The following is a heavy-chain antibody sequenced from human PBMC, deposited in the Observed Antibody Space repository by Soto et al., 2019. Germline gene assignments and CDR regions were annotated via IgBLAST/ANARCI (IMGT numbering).Heavy chain of an antibody. CDR2: IFSSGST. CDR1: GGSISNYY. CDR3: VRQRRDFEY. J-gene: IGHJ4*02. V-gene: IGHV4-59*08. Sequence: SETLSLTCTVSGGSISNYYWSWIRQPPGKGLQWIGYIFSSGSTNYNPSLKSRVTISVNTSKNQFSLNLNSVTAADTAVYYCVRQRRDFEYWGQGSRVTVSS.